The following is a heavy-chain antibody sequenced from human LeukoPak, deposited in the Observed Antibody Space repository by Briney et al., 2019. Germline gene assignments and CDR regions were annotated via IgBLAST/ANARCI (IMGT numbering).Heavy chain of an antibody. CDR1: GFTVSTNY. CDR3: AKIGYDFWSGYFDY. Sequence: GGSLRLSCAASGFTVSTNYMSWVRQAPGKGLEWVSVIYSGDNTYYADSVKGRFTISRDNSKNTLYLQMNSLRAEDTAVYYCAKIGYDFWSGYFDYWGQGTLVTVSS. V-gene: IGHV3-53*01. D-gene: IGHD3-3*01. J-gene: IGHJ4*02. CDR2: IYSGDNT.